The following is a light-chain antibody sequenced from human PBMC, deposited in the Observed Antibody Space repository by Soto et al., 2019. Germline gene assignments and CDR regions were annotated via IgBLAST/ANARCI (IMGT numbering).Light chain of an antibody. CDR3: AAWDDSLNGRV. CDR1: SSNIGSNT. Sequence: QAVVTQPPSASVTPGQRVTISCSGSSSNIGSNTVNWYQQLPGTAPQLLIYSNNQRPSGVPDRFSGSKSGTSASLAISGLQSEDEADYYCAAWDDSLNGRVFGGGTKLTVL. CDR2: SNN. J-gene: IGLJ3*02. V-gene: IGLV1-44*01.